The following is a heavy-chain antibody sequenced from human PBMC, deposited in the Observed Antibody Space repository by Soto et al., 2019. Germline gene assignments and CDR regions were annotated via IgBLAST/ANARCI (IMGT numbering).Heavy chain of an antibody. V-gene: IGHV4-59*01. CDR1: GVSTSGFY. CDR2: IYYSGST. Sequence: SETLSLTCAVSGVSTSGFYWSWIRQPPGKGLEYIGYIYYSGSTYYNPSLKSRVTVSLDSSKNQFSLKVTSVTAADTAIYYCARGHLWLEDWGQGTLVNVSS. D-gene: IGHD3-3*01. CDR3: ARGHLWLED. J-gene: IGHJ4*02.